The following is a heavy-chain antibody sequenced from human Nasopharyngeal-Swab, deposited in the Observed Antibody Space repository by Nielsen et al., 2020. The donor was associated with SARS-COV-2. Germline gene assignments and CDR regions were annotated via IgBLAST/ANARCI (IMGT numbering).Heavy chain of an antibody. D-gene: IGHD3-3*01. V-gene: IGHV3-21*01. CDR2: ISSSSSYI. J-gene: IGHJ6*03. CDR3: AREDDFWSGSTDYYYYYMDV. Sequence: VRQAPGKGLEWVSSISSSSSYIYYADSVKGRFTISRDNAKNSLYLQMNSPRAEDTAVYYCAREDDFWSGSTDYYYYYMDVWGKGTTVTVSS.